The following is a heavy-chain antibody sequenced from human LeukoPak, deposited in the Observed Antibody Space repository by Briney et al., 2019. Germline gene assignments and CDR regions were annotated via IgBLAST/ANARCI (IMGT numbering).Heavy chain of an antibody. V-gene: IGHV1-24*01. CDR3: ATASYGDYAFDI. Sequence: ASVKVSCTVSGYTLTELSMHWVRQAPRKGLEWMGGFDPEDGETIYAQKFQGRVTMTEDTSTDAAYTELSSLRSEDTAVYYCATASYGDYAFDIWGQGTMVTVSS. J-gene: IGHJ3*02. D-gene: IGHD4-17*01. CDR2: FDPEDGET. CDR1: GYTLTELS.